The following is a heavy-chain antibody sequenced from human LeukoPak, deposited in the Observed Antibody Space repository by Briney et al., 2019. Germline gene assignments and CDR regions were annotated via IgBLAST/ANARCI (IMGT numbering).Heavy chain of an antibody. Sequence: GGSLRLSCAASGFTFSSYSMNWVRQAPGKGLEWVSYISSSSSTIYYADSVKGRFTISRHNSKNTLYLQTNSLRAEDTAVYYCARSSWNPSYFDYWGQGTLVTVSS. CDR3: ARSSWNPSYFDY. V-gene: IGHV3-48*01. CDR1: GFTFSSYS. CDR2: ISSSSSTI. J-gene: IGHJ4*02. D-gene: IGHD6-13*01.